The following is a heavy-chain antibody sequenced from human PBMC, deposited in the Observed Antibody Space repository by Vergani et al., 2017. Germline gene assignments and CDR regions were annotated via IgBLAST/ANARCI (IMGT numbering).Heavy chain of an antibody. V-gene: IGHV4-61*02. Sequence: QLQLQESGPGLVKPPGTLSLTCAVSGDSIRSGSHYWSWIRQPAGKGPEWIGHIHTGGSTDLNPSFKSRVSISVDTSKSQFSLKLNSVTVADTAVYYCARSRPYCTSGSCPAIWGQGTLVTVSS. D-gene: IGHD2-15*01. CDR2: IHTGGST. CDR3: ARSRPYCTSGSCPAI. J-gene: IGHJ4*02. CDR1: GDSIRSGSHY.